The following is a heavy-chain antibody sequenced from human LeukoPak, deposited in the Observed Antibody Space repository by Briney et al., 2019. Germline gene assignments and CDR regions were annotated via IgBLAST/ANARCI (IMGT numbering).Heavy chain of an antibody. Sequence: GGSLRLSCAASGFTVSSDFMLWVRQAPGRGLEWVSDIHPDGHPDGTVRYAESVQGRFDISRDKYENTLFLQMNSLRVEDSGLYYCVKGHGYILRFWGQGTLVTVSS. CDR2: IHPDGHP. CDR1: GFTVSSDF. D-gene: IGHD3-16*02. V-gene: IGHV3-53*01. J-gene: IGHJ4*02. CDR3: VKGHGYILRF.